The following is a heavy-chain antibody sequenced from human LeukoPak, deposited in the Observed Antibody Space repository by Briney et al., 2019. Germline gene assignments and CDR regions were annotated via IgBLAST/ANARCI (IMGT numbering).Heavy chain of an antibody. CDR1: GGSXXSYY. Sequence: PSETLSLTCTVSGGSXXSYYWSWIRQPXXXXLEWIGYIYYSGRTNYNPSLKSRVTISVDTSKNQFSLKLSSVTAADTAVYYCARILVGYGEDYWGQGTLVTVSS. V-gene: IGHV4-59*01. J-gene: IGHJ4*02. D-gene: IGHD4-17*01. CDR2: IYYSGRT. CDR3: ARILVGYGEDY.